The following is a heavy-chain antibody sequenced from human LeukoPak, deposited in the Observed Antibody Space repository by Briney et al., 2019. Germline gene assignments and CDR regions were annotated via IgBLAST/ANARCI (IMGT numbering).Heavy chain of an antibody. J-gene: IGHJ4*02. D-gene: IGHD3-22*01. Sequence: GGSLRLSCAASGFTFSAYWMHWVRQSPGKGLVWVSRINSDGSSTDYADSVKGRFTISRDIAKSTMYLQMNSLRAEDTAVYYCARALQYGSGYYGIDYWGQGTLVTVSS. CDR3: ARALQYGSGYYGIDY. CDR2: INSDGSST. V-gene: IGHV3-74*01. CDR1: GFTFSAYW.